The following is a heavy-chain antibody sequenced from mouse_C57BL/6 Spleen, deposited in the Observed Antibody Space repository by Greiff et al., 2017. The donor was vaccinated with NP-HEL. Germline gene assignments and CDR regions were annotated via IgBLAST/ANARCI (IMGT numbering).Heavy chain of an antibody. V-gene: IGHV5-17*01. CDR3: ARPLYYYGSSYYAMDY. Sequence: VQLQQSGGGLVKPGGSLKLSCAASGFTFSDYGMHWVRQAPEKGLEWVAYISSGSSTIYYADTVKGRFTISRDNAKNTLFLQMTSLRSEDTAMYYCARPLYYYGSSYYAMDYWGQGTSVTVSS. CDR2: ISSGSSTI. J-gene: IGHJ4*01. CDR1: GFTFSDYG. D-gene: IGHD1-1*01.